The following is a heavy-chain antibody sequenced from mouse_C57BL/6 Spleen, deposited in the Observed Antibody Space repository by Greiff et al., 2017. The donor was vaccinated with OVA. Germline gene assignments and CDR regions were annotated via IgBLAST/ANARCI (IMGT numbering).Heavy chain of an antibody. CDR1: GFTFSSYG. CDR3: ARHYSNYAMDY. CDR2: ISSGGSYT. J-gene: IGHJ4*01. V-gene: IGHV5-6*01. D-gene: IGHD2-5*01. Sequence: EVMLVESGGDLVKPGGSLKLSCAASGFTFSSYGMSWVRQTPDKRLEWVATISSGGSYTYYPDSVKGRFTISRDNAKNTLYLQMSSLKSEDTAMYYCARHYSNYAMDYWGQGTSVTVSS.